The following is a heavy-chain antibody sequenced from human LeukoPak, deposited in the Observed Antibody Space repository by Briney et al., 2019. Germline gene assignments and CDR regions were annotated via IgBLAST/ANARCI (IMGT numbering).Heavy chain of an antibody. Sequence: PGGSLRLSCVASGFTFSNYWMLWVRQAPGKGLMWVSLISTDGKSTRYAESVKGRFTISRDNAKNALYLQMNSLRAEDTALYYCAKDSARYSYGAPFDYWGQGTLVTVSS. V-gene: IGHV3-74*01. CDR2: ISTDGKST. CDR3: AKDSARYSYGAPFDY. J-gene: IGHJ4*02. D-gene: IGHD5-18*01. CDR1: GFTFSNYW.